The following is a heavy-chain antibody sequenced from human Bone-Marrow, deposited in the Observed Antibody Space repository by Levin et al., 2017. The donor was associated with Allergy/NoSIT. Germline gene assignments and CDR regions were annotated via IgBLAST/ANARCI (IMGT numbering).Heavy chain of an antibody. CDR3: ARLPDYGNRDFDY. Sequence: KISCKTSGDISSSYTISWVRQAPGQGLEWMGRIILLSNIVNYAQKFQGRVTITTDTSMTTAYLGLRSLTSDDTAVYYCARLPDYGNRDFDYWGQGTLVTVSS. D-gene: IGHD4-17*01. J-gene: IGHJ4*02. CDR2: IILLSNIV. CDR1: GDISSSYT. V-gene: IGHV1-69*02.